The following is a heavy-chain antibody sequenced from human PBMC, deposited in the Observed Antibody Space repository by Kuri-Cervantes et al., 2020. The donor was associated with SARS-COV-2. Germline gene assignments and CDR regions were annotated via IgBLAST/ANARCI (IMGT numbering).Heavy chain of an antibody. J-gene: IGHJ4*02. CDR2: ISSDGSNK. V-gene: IGHV3-30*04. D-gene: IGHD2-21*01. CDR3: ARARVGVFDF. Sequence: GESLKISCAASGFTFNTCAMHWVRQAPGKRLEWVAMISSDGSNKNYADSVKGRFTISRDNSKNTLYLQISSLRTEDTAAFYCARARVGVFDFWGQGALVTVSS. CDR1: GFTFNTCA.